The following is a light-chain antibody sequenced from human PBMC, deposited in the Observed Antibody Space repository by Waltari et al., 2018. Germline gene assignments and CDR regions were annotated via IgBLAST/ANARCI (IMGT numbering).Light chain of an antibody. J-gene: IGKJ1*01. CDR1: QSVSSSY. CDR2: GAS. Sequence: ELVLTQSPGTLSLSPGVRATLSGRASQSVSSSYLAWYQQKPGQAPRLLIYGASSRATGIPDRFSGSGSGTDFTLTISRLEPEDFAVYYCQQYGSSPLTFGQGTKVEIK. V-gene: IGKV3-20*01. CDR3: QQYGSSPLT.